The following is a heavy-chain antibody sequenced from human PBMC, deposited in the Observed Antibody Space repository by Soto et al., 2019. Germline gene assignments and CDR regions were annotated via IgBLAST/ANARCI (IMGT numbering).Heavy chain of an antibody. J-gene: IGHJ5*02. D-gene: IGHD2-15*01. CDR2: IYYSGST. CDR3: ARQLPVVAATPSWFDP. Sequence: QVQLQESGPGLVKPSQTLSLTCTVSGGSISSGGYYWSWIRQHPGKGLEWIGYIYYSGSTYYNPFLKSRVTISVDTSKNQCSLKLSSVTAADTAVYYCARQLPVVAATPSWFDPWGQGTLVTVSS. CDR1: GGSISSGGYY. V-gene: IGHV4-31*03.